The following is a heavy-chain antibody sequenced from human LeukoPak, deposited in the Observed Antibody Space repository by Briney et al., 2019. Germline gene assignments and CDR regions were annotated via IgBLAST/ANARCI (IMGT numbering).Heavy chain of an antibody. CDR3: ARNFIVVVPAASMPGYYYYGMDV. J-gene: IGHJ6*02. Sequence: ASVKVSCKASGYTFTSYAMNWVRQAPGQGLEWMGWINTNTGNPTYAQGFTGRFVFSLDTSVSTAYLQISSLKAEDTAVYYCARNFIVVVPAASMPGYYYYGMDVWGQGTTVTVSS. CDR2: INTNTGNP. V-gene: IGHV7-4-1*02. D-gene: IGHD2-2*01. CDR1: GYTFTSYA.